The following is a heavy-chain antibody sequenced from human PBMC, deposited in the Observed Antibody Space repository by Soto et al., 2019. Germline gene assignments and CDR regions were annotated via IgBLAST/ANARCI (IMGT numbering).Heavy chain of an antibody. J-gene: IGHJ4*02. CDR2: INHSGST. CDR3: ASSHYDSSGYYFDY. CDR1: GGSFSGYY. Sequence: SETLSLTCAVYGGSFSGYYWSWIRQPPGKGLEWIGEINHSGSTNYNPSLKSRVTISVDTSKNQFSLKLSSVTAADTAVYYCASSHYDSSGYYFDYWGQGTLVTVSS. V-gene: IGHV4-34*01. D-gene: IGHD3-22*01.